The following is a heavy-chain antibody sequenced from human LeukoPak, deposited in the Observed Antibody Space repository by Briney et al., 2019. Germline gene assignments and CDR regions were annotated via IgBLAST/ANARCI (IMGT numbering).Heavy chain of an antibody. CDR3: ARDFTPPHCISTNCPRGGSSDR. V-gene: IGHV1-18*01. CDR2: INPNNANT. D-gene: IGHD2-2*01. Sequence: GASVRVSCKTSGYTFANYGITWMRQAPGQGLEWMGWINPNNANTAYAPRLQGRVTITTDTSTNTAYMDLRSLTSDDTAVYYCARDFTPPHCISTNCPRGGSSDRWGQGTLVTVSS. J-gene: IGHJ5*02. CDR1: GYTFANYG.